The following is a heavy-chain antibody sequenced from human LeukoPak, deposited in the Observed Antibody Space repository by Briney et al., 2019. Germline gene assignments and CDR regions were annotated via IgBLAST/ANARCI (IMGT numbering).Heavy chain of an antibody. CDR1: GGSFNGYY. Sequence: SETLSLTCNVSGGSFNGYYWTWIRQPPGKGVEWIAEIHHIGTTNHNPSLKSRLSVSTDTSKHQFILKLTSVTPADAVRYYCARLVVTAPQNHYYMDVWGEGTTVTVSS. CDR3: ARLVVTAPQNHYYMDV. CDR2: IHHIGTT. D-gene: IGHD2-21*02. J-gene: IGHJ6*03. V-gene: IGHV4-34*01.